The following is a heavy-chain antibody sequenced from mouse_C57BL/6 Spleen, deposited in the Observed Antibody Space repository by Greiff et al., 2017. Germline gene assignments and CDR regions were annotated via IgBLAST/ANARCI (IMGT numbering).Heavy chain of an antibody. J-gene: IGHJ4*01. D-gene: IGHD2-4*01. CDR3: ERKVIYYDYDGAMDY. CDR1: GYAFSSSW. Sequence: QVQLQQSGPELVKPGASVKISCKASGYAFSSSWMNWVKQRPGKGLEWIGRIYPGDGDTNYNGKFKGKATLTADKSSSTAYMQLSSLTSEDSAVYFCERKVIYYDYDGAMDYWGQGTSVTVSS. V-gene: IGHV1-82*01. CDR2: IYPGDGDT.